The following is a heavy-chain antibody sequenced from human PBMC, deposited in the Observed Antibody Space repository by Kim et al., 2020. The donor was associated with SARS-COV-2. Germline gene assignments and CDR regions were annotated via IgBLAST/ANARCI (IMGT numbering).Heavy chain of an antibody. Sequence: NYAQELQGRVTMTRDTSMSTAYMELSRLRSDDTAVYYCARGVAARAIDYWGQGTLVTVSS. V-gene: IGHV1-2*02. D-gene: IGHD6-6*01. CDR3: ARGVAARAIDY. J-gene: IGHJ4*02.